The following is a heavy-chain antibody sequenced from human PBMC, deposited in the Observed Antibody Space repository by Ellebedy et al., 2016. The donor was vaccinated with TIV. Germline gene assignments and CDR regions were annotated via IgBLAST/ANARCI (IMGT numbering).Heavy chain of an antibody. CDR3: TKGAWLDD. CDR1: GFPFSVYD. J-gene: IGHJ5*02. V-gene: IGHV3-23*01. Sequence: GESLKISXAASGFPFSVYDMSWVRQAPGKGQEWVSVILGSDSTTHYADSVKGRFTVFRDNSKNTLYLQMNSLRVEDTAINRCTKGAWLDDWGPGTLVTVSS. CDR2: ILGSDSTT.